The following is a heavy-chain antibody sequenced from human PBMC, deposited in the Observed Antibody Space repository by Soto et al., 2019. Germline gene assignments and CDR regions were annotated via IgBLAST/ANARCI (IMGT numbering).Heavy chain of an antibody. CDR2: ISPYTGNT. CDR1: GYIFVNYG. D-gene: IGHD3-16*01. CDR3: VMVDNYVTPTPQDV. Sequence: QVQLVQSGDEVKKPGASVKVSCKASGYIFVNYGIAWVRQASGQGLESMGWISPYTGNTHSATKIQGRLTMTTDTSTSTAYMDLGSLTSHHTAVYYCVMVDNYVTPTPQDVWGQGTTVTVSS. J-gene: IGHJ6*02. V-gene: IGHV1-18*01.